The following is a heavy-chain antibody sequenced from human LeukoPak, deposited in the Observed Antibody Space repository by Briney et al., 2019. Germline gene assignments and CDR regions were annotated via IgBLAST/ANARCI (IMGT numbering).Heavy chain of an antibody. J-gene: IGHJ5*02. CDR1: GFTFSSYW. Sequence: GGSLRLSCEASGFTFSSYWMSWVRQAPGKGLEWVANIKTDGSEEYYVDSVKGRFTISRDNAKNSLYLQMNSLRAEDMAVYYCARDYTGYFPWGQGTLVIVSS. D-gene: IGHD3-9*01. CDR2: IKTDGSEE. CDR3: ARDYTGYFP. V-gene: IGHV3-7*03.